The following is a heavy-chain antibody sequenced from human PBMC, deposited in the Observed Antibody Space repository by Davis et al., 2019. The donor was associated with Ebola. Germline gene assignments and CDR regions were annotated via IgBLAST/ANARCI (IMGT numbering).Heavy chain of an antibody. D-gene: IGHD6-19*01. CDR3: AKVAGLYFDY. J-gene: IGHJ4*02. CDR2: IYTDGRM. Sequence: GESLKISCAASGFSVSDKYMSWVRQAPGKGLEWVSVIYTDGRMYHADSVKGRFTISRDNSKNTLYLQMNSPRAEDTAVYYCAKVAGLYFDYWGQGTLVTVSS. V-gene: IGHV3-53*01. CDR1: GFSVSDKY.